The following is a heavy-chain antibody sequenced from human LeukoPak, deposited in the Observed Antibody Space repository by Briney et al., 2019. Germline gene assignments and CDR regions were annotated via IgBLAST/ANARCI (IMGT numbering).Heavy chain of an antibody. D-gene: IGHD3-16*02. CDR3: ACEDYDYVWGSDRFDN. CDR1: GGSISSYY. Sequence: PSETLSLTCTVSGGSISSYYWSWIRQPAGEGLEWIGRIYTSGSTNYNPSLKSRVTMSVAASKNQFSLKLSSVTAAHTAVYYCACEDYDYVWGSDRFDNWGRGTLVTVSS. V-gene: IGHV4-4*07. CDR2: IYTSGST. J-gene: IGHJ5*02.